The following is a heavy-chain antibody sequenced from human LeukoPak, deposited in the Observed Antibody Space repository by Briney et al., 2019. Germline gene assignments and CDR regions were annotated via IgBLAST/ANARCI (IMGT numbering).Heavy chain of an antibody. Sequence: QAGGSLRLSCAASGFSFDDYPMHWVRQAPGKGLEWVSLINEDGGKTFYADSVRGRFTISRDNSKNSLYLQMNSLRTEDTALYYCAKEIDTLGTNAFDIWGQGTIVTVSS. D-gene: IGHD2-15*01. V-gene: IGHV3-43*02. CDR1: GFSFDDYP. J-gene: IGHJ3*02. CDR3: AKEIDTLGTNAFDI. CDR2: INEDGGKT.